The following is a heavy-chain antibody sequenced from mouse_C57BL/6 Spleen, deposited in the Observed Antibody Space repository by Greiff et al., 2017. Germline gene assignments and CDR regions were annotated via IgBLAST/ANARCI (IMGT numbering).Heavy chain of an antibody. Sequence: QVHVKQSGAELVKPGASVKISCKASGYAFSSYWMNWVKQRPGKGLEWIGQIYPGDGDTNYNGNFKGKATLTADKSSSTAYMQLSSLTSEDSAVYFCARGGSYYFDYWGQGTTLTVSS. V-gene: IGHV1-80*01. J-gene: IGHJ2*01. CDR2: IYPGDGDT. CDR3: ARGGSYYFDY. CDR1: GYAFSSYW. D-gene: IGHD6-1*01.